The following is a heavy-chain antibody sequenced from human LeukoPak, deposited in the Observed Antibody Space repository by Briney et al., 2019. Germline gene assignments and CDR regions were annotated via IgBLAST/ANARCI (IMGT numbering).Heavy chain of an antibody. D-gene: IGHD2-2*01. CDR2: IYSGGST. V-gene: IGHV3-53*01. Sequence: GGSLRLSCAASGSTVSTYYMTWVRQAPGKGLECVSVIYSGGSTYYADSVKGRFTVSRDNSKNTLYLQMNSLRAEDTAMYYCAGGLGYCTSTTCLLPFDYWGQGTLVTVSS. J-gene: IGHJ4*02. CDR3: AGGLGYCTSTTCLLPFDY. CDR1: GSTVSTYY.